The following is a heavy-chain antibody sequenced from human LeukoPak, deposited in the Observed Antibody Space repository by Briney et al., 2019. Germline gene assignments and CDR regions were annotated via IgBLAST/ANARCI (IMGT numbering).Heavy chain of an antibody. CDR2: IYYSGST. CDR1: GGSISSYY. J-gene: IGHJ4*02. V-gene: IGHV4-59*01. CDR3: ARIRVAVAGFDY. Sequence: SETLSLTCTVSGGSISSYYWSWIRQPPGKGLEWIGYIYYSGSTNYNPSLKSRVTISVDTSKNQFSLKLSSVTAADTAVYYCARIRVAVAGFDYWGQGTLVTASS. D-gene: IGHD6-19*01.